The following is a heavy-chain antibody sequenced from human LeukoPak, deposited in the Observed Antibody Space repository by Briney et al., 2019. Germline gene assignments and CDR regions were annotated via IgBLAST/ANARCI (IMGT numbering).Heavy chain of an antibody. CDR2: MNPNSGNT. D-gene: IGHD6-13*01. V-gene: IGHV1-8*01. J-gene: IGHJ4*02. CDR3: ASLSAAGTGY. CDR1: GYTFTSYD. Sequence: GASVKVSCKASGYTFTSYDINWVRQATGQGLEWMGWMNPNSGNTGYALKFQGRVTMTRNTSISTAYMELSSLRSEDTAVYYCASLSAAGTGYWGQGTLVTVSS.